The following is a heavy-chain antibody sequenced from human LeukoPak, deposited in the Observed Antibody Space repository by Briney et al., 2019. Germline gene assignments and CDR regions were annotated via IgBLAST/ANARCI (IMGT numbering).Heavy chain of an antibody. CDR1: GGSISSSSYY. J-gene: IGHJ6*03. Sequence: SETLSLTCTVSGGSISSSSYYWGWIRQPPGKGLEWIGSIYHSGSTYYTPSLKSRVSISVDTSKNQFSLRLSSVTAADTAVFYCAGSDYYYYMDVCGKGTTVTVSS. D-gene: IGHD3-10*01. V-gene: IGHV4-39*01. CDR2: IYHSGST. CDR3: AGSDYYYYMDV.